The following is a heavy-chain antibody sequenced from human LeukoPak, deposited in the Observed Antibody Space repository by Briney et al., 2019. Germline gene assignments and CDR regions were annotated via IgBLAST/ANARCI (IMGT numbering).Heavy chain of an antibody. V-gene: IGHV3-48*03. CDR1: RFTFSSFE. CDR3: AREDTGVAFDI. D-gene: IGHD2-8*01. CDR2: ISGSGIK. Sequence: GGALRLSCAAPRFTFSSFEMNWGRQAPGKGVGWVSYISGSGIKHYADSVKGRFTISRDNAKNSLYLQMNSLRVEDTAVYYCAREDTGVAFDIWGQGTTVTV. J-gene: IGHJ3*02.